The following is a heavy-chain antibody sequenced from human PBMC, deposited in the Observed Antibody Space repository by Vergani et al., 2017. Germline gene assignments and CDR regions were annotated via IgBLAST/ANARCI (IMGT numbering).Heavy chain of an antibody. CDR2: IIPILGIA. D-gene: IGHD5-24*01. J-gene: IGHJ6*02. CDR1: GGTFSSYT. CDR3: AREPRRDGYNYYGMDV. V-gene: IGHV1-69*08. Sequence: QVQLVQSGAEVKKPGSSVKVSCKASGGTFSSYTISWVRQAPGQGLEWMGRIIPILGIANYAQKFQGRVTITADKSTSTAYMELSSLRSEDTAVYYCAREPRRDGYNYYGMDVWGQGTTVTVSS.